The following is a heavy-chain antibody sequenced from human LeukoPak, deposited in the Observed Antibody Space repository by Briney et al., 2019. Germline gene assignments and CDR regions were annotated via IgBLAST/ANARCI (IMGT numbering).Heavy chain of an antibody. CDR2: INPDSGGT. Sequence: ASVKVSCKASGNTFTYYYFHWVRQAPGQGLEWMGWINPDSGGTGYAEKFKGRVTLTRDRTISTVYMEMSSLGSDDTAIYYCVRDSNDFWSGFLYWGQGTLVTVSS. CDR1: GNTFTYYY. CDR3: VRDSNDFWSGFLY. D-gene: IGHD3-3*01. J-gene: IGHJ4*02. V-gene: IGHV1-2*02.